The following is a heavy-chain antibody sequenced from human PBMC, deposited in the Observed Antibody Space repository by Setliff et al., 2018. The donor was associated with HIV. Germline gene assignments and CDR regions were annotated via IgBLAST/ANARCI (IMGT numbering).Heavy chain of an antibody. D-gene: IGHD3-22*01. J-gene: IGHJ4*02. V-gene: IGHV5-51*01. Sequence: GESLKIYCKASGYKFYTYWIGWVRQMPGKGLEWMGIIYPTDSDTRYSPSFQGHVTFSVDTSISTAYLQWNSLNASDTAIYYCARHDYSDSRGYFDSWGQGTLVTVSS. CDR3: ARHDYSDSRGYFDS. CDR1: GYKFYTYW. CDR2: IYPTDSDT.